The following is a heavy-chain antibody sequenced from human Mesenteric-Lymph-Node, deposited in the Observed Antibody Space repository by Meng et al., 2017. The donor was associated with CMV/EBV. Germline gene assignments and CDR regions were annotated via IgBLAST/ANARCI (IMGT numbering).Heavy chain of an antibody. Sequence: GGSLRLSCEASGFTFSSYGMSWVRQAPGKGLEWVSVLYSDGTTYYADSVEGRFTISRDNSKNTLYFQMNSLRAEDTAVYYCARDGYCGGDCYNYNWFDPWGQGTLVTVSS. V-gene: IGHV3-66*01. D-gene: IGHD2-21*01. CDR2: LYSDGTT. CDR3: ARDGYCGGDCYNYNWFDP. J-gene: IGHJ5*02. CDR1: GFTFSSYG.